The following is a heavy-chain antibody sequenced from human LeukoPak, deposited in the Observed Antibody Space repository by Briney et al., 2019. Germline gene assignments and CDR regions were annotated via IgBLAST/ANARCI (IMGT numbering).Heavy chain of an antibody. V-gene: IGHV3-30*04. CDR3: ARDFYAGYDSSGYSYYYYYMDV. CDR1: GFTFSSYA. D-gene: IGHD3-22*01. J-gene: IGHJ6*03. CDR2: ISYDGSNK. Sequence: PGGSLRLSCAASGFTFSSYAMHGVRQAPGKGLEGGAVISYDGSNKYYADYVKGRFTISRDNSKNTLYLQMNSLRAEDTAVYYCARDFYAGYDSSGYSYYYYYMDVWGKGTTVTVSS.